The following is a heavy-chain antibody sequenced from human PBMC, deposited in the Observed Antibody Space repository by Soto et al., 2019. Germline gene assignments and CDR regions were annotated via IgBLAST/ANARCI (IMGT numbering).Heavy chain of an antibody. CDR2: IYYSGTT. CDR1: GGSISSYY. Sequence: QVQLQESGPGLVKPSETLSLTCTVSGGSISSYYWSWIRQPPGKGLEWIGYIYYSGTTNYTPSHKSRVTISVDTSKNQLSLKLRSVTAADTAVYYCARRYGYSFDYWGQGTLVTVSS. CDR3: ARRYGYSFDY. V-gene: IGHV4-59*08. D-gene: IGHD5-18*01. J-gene: IGHJ4*02.